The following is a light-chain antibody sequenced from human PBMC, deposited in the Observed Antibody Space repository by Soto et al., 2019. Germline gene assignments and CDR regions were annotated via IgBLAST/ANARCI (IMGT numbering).Light chain of an antibody. CDR3: AAWDDSVSGAV. V-gene: IGLV1-47*01. Sequence: QSVLTQSPSASGTPGQRVTISCSGSSSNIGSNYVYWYQQLPGTAPKLLIYRNNQRPSGVPDRFSGSKSGTSASLAISGPRSEDEADYYCAAWDDSVSGAVFGGGTQLTVL. J-gene: IGLJ7*01. CDR1: SSNIGSNY. CDR2: RNN.